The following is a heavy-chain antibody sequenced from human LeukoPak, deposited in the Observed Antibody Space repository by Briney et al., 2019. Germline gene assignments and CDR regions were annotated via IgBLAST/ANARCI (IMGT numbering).Heavy chain of an antibody. CDR3: AKDIFRWSFDY. D-gene: IGHD2-21*01. Sequence: KPGGYLRLSCAASGFTFSDYYMSWIRQAPGKGLEWVSYISTSGRTIHYADSVRGRFTVSRDTSKSTLFLQMNSLRADDTATYFCAKDIFRWSFDYWAQGVLVTVSS. CDR1: GFTFSDYY. J-gene: IGHJ4*02. CDR2: ISTSGRTI. V-gene: IGHV3-11*01.